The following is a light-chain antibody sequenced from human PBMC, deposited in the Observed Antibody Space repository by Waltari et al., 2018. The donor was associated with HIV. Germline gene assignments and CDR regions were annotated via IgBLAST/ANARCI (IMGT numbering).Light chain of an antibody. CDR3: QQYKGYFQFT. J-gene: IGKJ3*01. CDR2: QAS. V-gene: IGKV1-5*03. Sequence: DIQMTQSPSTLSASVRDRVTITCRASQSISNWLAWYQQKPGKAPRLLIYQASILQTGVPSRFSGSGSGTEFTLTISSLQADDFATYYCQQYKGYFQFTFGPGTKVDIK. CDR1: QSISNW.